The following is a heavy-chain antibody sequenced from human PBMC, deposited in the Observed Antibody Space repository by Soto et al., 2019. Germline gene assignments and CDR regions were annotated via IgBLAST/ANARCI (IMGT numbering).Heavy chain of an antibody. CDR1: GGSVSSGSYY. CDR2: IYYSGGT. J-gene: IGHJ4*02. D-gene: IGHD4-17*01. Sequence: SETLSLTCTVSGGSVSSGSYYWSWIRQPPGKGLEWIGYIYYSGGTNYNPSLKSRVTISVDTSKNQFSLKLSSVTAADTAVYYCARDGYGVVPFDYWGQGTLVTVSS. V-gene: IGHV4-61*01. CDR3: ARDGYGVVPFDY.